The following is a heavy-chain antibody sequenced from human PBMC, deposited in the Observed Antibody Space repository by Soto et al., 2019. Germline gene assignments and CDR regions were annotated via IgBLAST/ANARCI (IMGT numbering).Heavy chain of an antibody. D-gene: IGHD1-26*01. CDR2: IYYSGST. V-gene: IGHV4-59*08. Sequence: SQTLSLTCTVSGGSISSYYWSWIRHPPGKGLEWIGYIYYSGSTNYNPSLKSRVTISVDTSKNQFSLKLSSVTAADTAVYYCARHKVMSGSQTPLDAFDIWGQGTMVTVSS. J-gene: IGHJ3*02. CDR3: ARHKVMSGSQTPLDAFDI. CDR1: GGSISSYY.